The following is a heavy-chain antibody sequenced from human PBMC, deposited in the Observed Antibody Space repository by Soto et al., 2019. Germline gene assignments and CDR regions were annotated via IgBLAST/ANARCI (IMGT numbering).Heavy chain of an antibody. D-gene: IGHD3-16*02. J-gene: IGHJ6*02. CDR2: IYYSGST. Sequence: QLQLQESGPGLVKPSETLSLTCTVSGGSISSSSYYWGWIRQPPGKGLEWIGSIYYSGSTYYNPSLKSRVTISVDTSKNQFSLKLSSVTAADTAVYYCARHDTYDYVWGSYRKGYYYGMDVWGQGTTVTVSS. CDR3: ARHDTYDYVWGSYRKGYYYGMDV. CDR1: GGSISSSSYY. V-gene: IGHV4-39*01.